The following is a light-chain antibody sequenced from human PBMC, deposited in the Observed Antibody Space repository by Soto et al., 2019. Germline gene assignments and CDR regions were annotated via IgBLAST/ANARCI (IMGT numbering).Light chain of an antibody. V-gene: IGKV3-20*01. Sequence: EIVLTQSPGTLSLSPGERATLSCRASQSISSSYLAWYQQKPGQAPRLLIFGASSRATDIPDRFSGSGSETDFALTISRLEREDFAVYYCQQYGNSPFTFGPGTKVDIK. CDR3: QQYGNSPFT. CDR1: QSISSSY. CDR2: GAS. J-gene: IGKJ3*01.